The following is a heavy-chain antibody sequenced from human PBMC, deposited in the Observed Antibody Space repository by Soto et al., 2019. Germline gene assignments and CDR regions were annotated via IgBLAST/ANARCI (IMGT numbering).Heavy chain of an antibody. D-gene: IGHD2-8*02. CDR2: QTGST. CDR1: GVSVTSGSHH. V-gene: IGHV4-61*01. CDR3: GVYRARSGGHCY. Sequence: QVQVQESGPGLVKPSETLSLTCAVSGVSVTSGSHHFLWIRQPPGKGLEWIGQTGSTNYNPSLKRRISPSPRTASRHFSRFLISLTSADPAVYYCGVYRARSGGHCYCGQGALVTVSS. J-gene: IGHJ4*02.